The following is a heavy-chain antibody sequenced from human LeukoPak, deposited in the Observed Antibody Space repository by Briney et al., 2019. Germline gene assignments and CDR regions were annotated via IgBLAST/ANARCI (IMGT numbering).Heavy chain of an antibody. Sequence: VASVKVSCKASGYTFTGYYMHWVRQAPGQGLEWMGWINPNSGGTNYAQKFQGRVTMTRDTSISTAYMELSRLRSDDTAVYYCARDPPTTNYYYGMDVWGQGTTVTVSS. V-gene: IGHV1-2*02. CDR1: GYTFTGYY. CDR2: INPNSGGT. D-gene: IGHD4-17*01. J-gene: IGHJ6*02. CDR3: ARDPPTTNYYYGMDV.